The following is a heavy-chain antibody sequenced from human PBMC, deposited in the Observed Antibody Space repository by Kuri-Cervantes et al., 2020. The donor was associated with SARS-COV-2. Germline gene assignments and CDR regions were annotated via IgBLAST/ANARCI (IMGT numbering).Heavy chain of an antibody. D-gene: IGHD3-3*01. Sequence: GGSLRLSCAASGFTFSSYGMHWVRQAPGKGLEWVAFIRYDGSNKYYADSVKGRFTISRDNSKNTLYLQMNSLRAEDTATYYCAEDGGLFWSDYSLGAFDVWGQGTKVTVSS. CDR2: IRYDGSNK. J-gene: IGHJ3*01. CDR3: AEDGGLFWSDYSLGAFDV. V-gene: IGHV3-30*02. CDR1: GFTFSSYG.